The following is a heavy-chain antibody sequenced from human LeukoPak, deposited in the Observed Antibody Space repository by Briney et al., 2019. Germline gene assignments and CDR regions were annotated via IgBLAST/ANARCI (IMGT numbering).Heavy chain of an antibody. CDR1: GFTFSDYY. Sequence: GGSLRLSCAASGFTFSDYYMSWIRQAPGKGLEWVSYISSSGSTIYYADSVKGRFTISRDNAKNSLYLQMNSLRAEDTAVYYCARGRLNQPSYTYYDFWSGYPDAFDIWGQGTMVTVSS. D-gene: IGHD3-3*01. CDR3: ARGRLNQPSYTYYDFWSGYPDAFDI. V-gene: IGHV3-11*01. CDR2: ISSSGSTI. J-gene: IGHJ3*02.